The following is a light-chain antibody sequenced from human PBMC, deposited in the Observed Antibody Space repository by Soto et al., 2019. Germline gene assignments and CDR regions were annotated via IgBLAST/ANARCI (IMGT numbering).Light chain of an antibody. Sequence: EVVLTQSPGTLSLSPGERATLSCRASESIDSFLAWYQHKPGQAPRLLIYDASSRAAGIPARFSGRGSGTDFTLTISSLEPEDVAVYYCQQRSNWPRTFGQGTKLEIK. J-gene: IGKJ2*01. V-gene: IGKV3-11*01. CDR3: QQRSNWPRT. CDR2: DAS. CDR1: ESIDSF.